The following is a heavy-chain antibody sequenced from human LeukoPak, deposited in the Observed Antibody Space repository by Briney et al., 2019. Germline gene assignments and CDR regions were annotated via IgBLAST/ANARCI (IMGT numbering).Heavy chain of an antibody. V-gene: IGHV3-23*01. D-gene: IGHD3-22*01. Sequence: GGSLRLSCAASGFTFDNHAISWVRQAPGKGLEWVSAISGSGDVTYHADSVKGRFTISRDNSKNTLYLQLNSLRAEDTAVYYCAKRYYSDSSGYLGSIDQWGRGTLVTVSS. CDR2: ISGSGDVT. CDR1: GFTFDNHA. CDR3: AKRYYSDSSGYLGSIDQ. J-gene: IGHJ4*02.